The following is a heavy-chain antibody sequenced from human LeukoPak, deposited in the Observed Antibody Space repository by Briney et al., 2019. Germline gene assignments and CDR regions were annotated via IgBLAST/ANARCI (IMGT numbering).Heavy chain of an antibody. CDR3: ARGDSSGYYLNAFDI. V-gene: IGHV4-30-2*01. Sequence: SGTLSLTCSVSNGSINSYYWNWFRQPPGKGLEWIGYIYHSGSTYYNPSLKSRVTISVDRSKNQFSLKLSSVTAADTAVYYCARGDSSGYYLNAFDIWGQGTMVTVSS. D-gene: IGHD3-22*01. CDR1: NGSINSYY. CDR2: IYHSGST. J-gene: IGHJ3*02.